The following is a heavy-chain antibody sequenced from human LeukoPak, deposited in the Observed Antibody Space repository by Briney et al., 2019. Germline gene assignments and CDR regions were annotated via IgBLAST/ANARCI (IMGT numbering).Heavy chain of an antibody. CDR2: IYYSGST. J-gene: IGHJ5*02. CDR3: ARDLIVVVPAAKEENWFDP. D-gene: IGHD2-2*01. V-gene: IGHV4-39*02. CDR1: GGSIRNSSFY. Sequence: PSETLSLTCAVSGGSIRNSSFYWGWIRQPPGKGLEWIGSIYYSGSTYYNPSLKSRVAISVDTSKNQFSLKLSSVTAADTAVYYCARDLIVVVPAAKEENWFDPWGQGTLVTVSS.